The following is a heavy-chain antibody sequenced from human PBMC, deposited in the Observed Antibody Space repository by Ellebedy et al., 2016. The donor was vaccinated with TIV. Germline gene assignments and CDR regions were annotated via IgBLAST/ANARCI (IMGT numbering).Heavy chain of an antibody. CDR3: AKDIITMVRGVLYYFDY. Sequence: GESLKISCAASGFTFSSYAMSWVRQAPGKGLEWVSAISGSGGSTYYAASVRGRFTISRDNSKNTLFLQMNSLRAEDTAVYYCAKDIITMVRGVLYYFDYWGQGTLVTVSS. CDR2: ISGSGGST. CDR1: GFTFSSYA. J-gene: IGHJ4*02. D-gene: IGHD3-10*01. V-gene: IGHV3-23*01.